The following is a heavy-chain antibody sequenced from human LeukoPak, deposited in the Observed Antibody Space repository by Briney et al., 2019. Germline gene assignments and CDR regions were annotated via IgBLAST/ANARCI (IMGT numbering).Heavy chain of an antibody. J-gene: IGHJ4*02. CDR2: INHSGST. CDR1: GGSFSGYY. CDR3: ARGQGSKVRGVTDY. V-gene: IGHV4-34*01. Sequence: SETLSLTCAVYGGSFSGYYWSWIRQPPGKGLEWIGEINHSGSTNYNPSLKSRVTISVDTSKNQFSLKLSSVTAADTAVYYCARGQGSKVRGVTDYWGQGTLVTVSS. D-gene: IGHD3-10*01.